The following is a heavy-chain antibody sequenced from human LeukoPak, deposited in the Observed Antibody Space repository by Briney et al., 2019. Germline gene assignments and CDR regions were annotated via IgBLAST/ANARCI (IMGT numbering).Heavy chain of an antibody. V-gene: IGHV3-23*01. CDR3: AKDGTYGDSSVYSDY. CDR2: TSGSGGDT. J-gene: IGHJ4*02. CDR1: GFTSSIYA. D-gene: IGHD3-22*01. Sequence: GGSLRLSCAASGFTSSIYAMSWVRQGPGKGLEWVSSTSGSGGDTYYADSVKGRFTISRDNSKNTLYLQMNTLRAEDTAVYYCAKDGTYGDSSVYSDYWGQGTLVTVSS.